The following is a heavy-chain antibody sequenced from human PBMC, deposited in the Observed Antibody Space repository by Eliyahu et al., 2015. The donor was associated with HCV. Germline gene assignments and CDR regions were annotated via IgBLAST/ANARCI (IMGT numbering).Heavy chain of an antibody. J-gene: IGHJ4*02. CDR2: VYTSGSA. CDR1: DXSXSRFY. CDR3: ARDPFGAFDF. Sequence: QVQLQESGPGLVKPSETLSLXCTVSDXSXSRFYWNWIRQPAGKXLEWVGRVYTSGSANYNPSLKSRASISIDTSKNQFSLRLTSVTAADTGVYYCARDPFGAFDFWGLGTLVTVSS. D-gene: IGHD3-10*01. V-gene: IGHV4-4*07.